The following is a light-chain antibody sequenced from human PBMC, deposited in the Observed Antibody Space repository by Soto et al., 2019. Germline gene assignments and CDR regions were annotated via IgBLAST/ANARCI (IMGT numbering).Light chain of an antibody. Sequence: EIVLTQSPATLSLSPGERATLSCRASQGVSSYLAWYQQKPGQVPRLLIYDASNRATGIPARFSGSGSGTGFTLTISSLEPEDFAVYYCQKRSNWPRKFGQGTKVDIK. V-gene: IGKV3-11*01. J-gene: IGKJ1*01. CDR1: QGVSSY. CDR3: QKRSNWPRK. CDR2: DAS.